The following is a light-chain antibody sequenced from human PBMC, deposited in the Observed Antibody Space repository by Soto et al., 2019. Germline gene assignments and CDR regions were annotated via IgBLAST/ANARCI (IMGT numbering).Light chain of an antibody. J-gene: IGKJ4*01. V-gene: IGKV3-11*01. CDR1: QSVATF. CDR3: QQRTNWPLP. CDR2: DAS. Sequence: ELVLTQSPVNLSLSPGERATLSCRAIQSVATFLAWYPQKPGQAPRLLIFDASNRAPGIADRFNGSGSGKAFTLTITSLEPEDFAVYYCQQRTNWPLPFGGGTKVEV.